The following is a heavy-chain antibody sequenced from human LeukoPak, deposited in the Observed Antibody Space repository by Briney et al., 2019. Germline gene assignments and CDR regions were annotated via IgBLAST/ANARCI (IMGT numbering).Heavy chain of an antibody. CDR1: GVSISTYY. CDR3: AREGPPSGNYDY. J-gene: IGHJ4*02. D-gene: IGHD4-23*01. V-gene: IGHV4-4*07. Sequence: SETLSLTCTVSGVSISTYYWTWIRQPAGKGLEWIGRIYTSGSSNYNPSLKSRVNMSVHTSKNQFSLKLRSVTAADTAVYYCAREGPPSGNYDYWGQGTLVTVSS. CDR2: IYTSGSS.